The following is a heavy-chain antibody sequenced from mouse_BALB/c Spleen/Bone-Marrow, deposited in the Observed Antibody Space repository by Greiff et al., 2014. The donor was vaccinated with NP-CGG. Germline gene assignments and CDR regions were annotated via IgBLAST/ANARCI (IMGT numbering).Heavy chain of an antibody. V-gene: IGHV14-3*02. D-gene: IGHD4-1*01. Sequence: VQLKQSGAELVKPGASVKLSCTASGFNIKDTYMHWVKQRPEQGLEWIGRIDPANGNTKYDPKFQGKATLTEDTSSNTAYLQLSSLTSDDTAVYYCGRWEYDAMDYWGQGTSVTVSS. CDR2: IDPANGNT. CDR3: GRWEYDAMDY. J-gene: IGHJ4*01. CDR1: GFNIKDTY.